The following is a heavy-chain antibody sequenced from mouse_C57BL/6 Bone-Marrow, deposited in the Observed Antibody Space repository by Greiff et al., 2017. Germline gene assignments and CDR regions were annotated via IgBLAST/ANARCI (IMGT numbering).Heavy chain of an antibody. CDR3: ARRDGNYSWFAY. D-gene: IGHD2-1*01. J-gene: IGHJ3*01. Sequence: EVQLVESGGGLVKPGWSLTLSCAASGFTFSDYGMHWVRQAPEKGLEWVAYISSGSSTIYYADTVKGRFTISRDNAKNTLFLQMTSLRSEDTAMYYCARRDGNYSWFAYWGQGTLVTVSA. V-gene: IGHV5-17*01. CDR1: GFTFSDYG. CDR2: ISSGSSTI.